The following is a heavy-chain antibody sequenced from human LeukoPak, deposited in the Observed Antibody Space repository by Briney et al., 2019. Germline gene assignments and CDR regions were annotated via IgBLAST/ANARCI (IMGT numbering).Heavy chain of an antibody. CDR1: GFTFSSYA. CDR2: ISGSGGST. Sequence: GGSLRLSCAASGFTFSSYAMSWVRQAPGKGLEWVSAISGSGGSTYYADSVKGRFTISRDNSKNTLYLQMNSLRAEDTAVYYCAKDPAGGSYPNYFDYWGQGTLVTVSS. CDR3: AKDPAGGSYPNYFDY. D-gene: IGHD1-26*01. V-gene: IGHV3-23*01. J-gene: IGHJ4*02.